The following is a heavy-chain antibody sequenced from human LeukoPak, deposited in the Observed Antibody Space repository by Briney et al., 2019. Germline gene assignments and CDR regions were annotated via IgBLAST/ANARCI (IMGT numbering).Heavy chain of an antibody. CDR1: GFTFSRNG. CDR3: ARGGYDLWSGYRIDY. D-gene: IGHD3-3*01. J-gene: IGHJ4*02. V-gene: IGHV3-33*08. CDR2: IWFDGTNK. Sequence: PGGSLRLSCAASGFTFSRNGMHWVRQAPGKGLEWVAVIWFDGTNKYYRDSVKGRFTISRDNSKNTLYLQMNSLRAEDTAVYYCARGGYDLWSGYRIDYWGQGTLVTVSS.